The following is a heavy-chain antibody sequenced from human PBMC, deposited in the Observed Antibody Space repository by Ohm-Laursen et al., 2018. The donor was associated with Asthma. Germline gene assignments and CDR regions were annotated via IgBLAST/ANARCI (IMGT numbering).Heavy chain of an antibody. CDR2: ISHSGAA. Sequence: TLSLTCALSGGYIYNHWWSWVRQPPGKGLEWIAEISHSGAASFNPSLTSRVTISLDKSKTHSSLELTSVTAADTAVYYCARSIGWYSLDLWGQGTLVTVSS. CDR1: GGYIYNHW. J-gene: IGHJ4*02. D-gene: IGHD6-19*01. CDR3: ARSIGWYSLDL. V-gene: IGHV4-4*02.